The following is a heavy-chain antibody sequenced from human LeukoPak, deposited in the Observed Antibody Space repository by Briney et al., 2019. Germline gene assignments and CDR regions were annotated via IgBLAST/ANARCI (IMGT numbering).Heavy chain of an antibody. J-gene: IGHJ3*02. CDR3: ARASWKSGHAFDI. D-gene: IGHD1-1*01. CDR1: GFTFSSYG. CDR2: ISYDGSNK. V-gene: IGHV3-30*03. Sequence: GRSLRLSCAASGFTFSSYGMHWVRQAPGKGLEWVAVISYDGSNKYYADSVKGRFTISRDNSKNTLYLQMNSLRAEDTAVYYCARASWKSGHAFDIWGQGTMVTVSS.